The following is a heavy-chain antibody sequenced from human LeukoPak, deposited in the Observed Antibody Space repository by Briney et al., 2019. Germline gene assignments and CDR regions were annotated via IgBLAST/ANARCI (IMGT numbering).Heavy chain of an antibody. J-gene: IGHJ5*02. Sequence: SETLSLTCTVSGGSLSSHYWSWNRQPPGQGMEWVGYIYYSGSTNYNPSLKSRVTISVDTSKNQFSLKLSSVTAADTAVYYCARSPVYSSSWYSFDPWGQGTLVTVSS. CDR2: IYYSGST. V-gene: IGHV4-59*11. CDR1: GGSLSSHY. CDR3: ARSPVYSSSWYSFDP. D-gene: IGHD6-13*01.